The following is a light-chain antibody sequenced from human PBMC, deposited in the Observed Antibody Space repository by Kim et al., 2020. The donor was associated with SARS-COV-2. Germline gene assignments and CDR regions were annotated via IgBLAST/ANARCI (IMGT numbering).Light chain of an antibody. CDR3: QCYDNRLSSWV. J-gene: IGLJ3*02. CDR1: IANIVVGYD. Sequence: RVTITCSGSIANIVVGYDVHWYQQLPGTAPKLLIHSSSHRPSGVPDRFSGSKSGTSASLAITGLQAEDEADYYCQCYDNRLSSWVFGGGTQLTVL. CDR2: SSS. V-gene: IGLV1-40*01.